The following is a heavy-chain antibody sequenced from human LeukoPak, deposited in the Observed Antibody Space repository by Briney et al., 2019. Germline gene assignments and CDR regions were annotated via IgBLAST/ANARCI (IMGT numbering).Heavy chain of an antibody. CDR3: AKGRSGIAAAGLNY. V-gene: IGHV3-23*01. CDR1: GFTFSSYA. D-gene: IGHD6-13*01. CDR2: ISGSSDIT. J-gene: IGHJ4*02. Sequence: GGSLRLSCAASGFTFSSYAMSWVRQAPGKGLEWVSVISGSSDITYYADSVKGRFTISRDNSKNTLYLQMNSLRAEDTAVYYCAKGRSGIAAAGLNYWGQGTLVTVSS.